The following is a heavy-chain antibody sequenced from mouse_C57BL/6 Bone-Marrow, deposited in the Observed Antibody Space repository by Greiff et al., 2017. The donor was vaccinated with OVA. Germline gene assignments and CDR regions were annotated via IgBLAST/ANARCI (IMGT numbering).Heavy chain of an antibody. CDR3: ARSDGSPFAD. D-gene: IGHD2-3*01. V-gene: IGHV1-64*01. J-gene: IGHJ3*01. CDR2: IHPNSGST. CDR1: AYTFTSYW. Sequence: QVQLQQPGAELVKPGASVKLSCKASAYTFTSYWMHWVKQRPGQGLEWIGMIHPNSGSTNYNEKFKSKATLTVDKSSSTAYMQLSSLTSEDSAVYYCARSDGSPFADWGQGTLVTVSA.